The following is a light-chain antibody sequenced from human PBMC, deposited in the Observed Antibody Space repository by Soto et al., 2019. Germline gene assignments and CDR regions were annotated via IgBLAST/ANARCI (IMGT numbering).Light chain of an antibody. J-gene: IGKJ5*01. CDR1: QDIRGA. CDR3: QQFLSYPLT. Sequence: IQMTQSPASLSASVGERVTITCRASQDIRGALAWYQQSPGQAPQLLIYDASTLESRVPSRFSGSSSATHFTLTISSLQPEDFATYYCQQFLSYPLTFGQRTRLEI. CDR2: DAS. V-gene: IGKV1-13*02.